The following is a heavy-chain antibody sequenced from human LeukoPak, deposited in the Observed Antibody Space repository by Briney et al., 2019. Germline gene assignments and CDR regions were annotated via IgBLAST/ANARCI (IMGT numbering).Heavy chain of an antibody. J-gene: IGHJ3*02. V-gene: IGHV3-11*01. CDR2: ISSSGSTI. CDR3: ARENWQDAFDI. CDR1: GFTFSDYY. Sequence: GGSLRLSCAASGFTFSDYYMSWIRQAPGKGLEWVSYISSSGSTIYYADSVKGRFTISRDDAKNSLYLQMNSLRAEDTAVYYCARENWQDAFDIWGQGTMVTVSS.